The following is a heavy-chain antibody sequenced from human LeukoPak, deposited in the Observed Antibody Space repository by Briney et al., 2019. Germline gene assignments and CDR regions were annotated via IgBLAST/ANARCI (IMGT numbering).Heavy chain of an antibody. CDR2: IYYSGST. Sequence: SETLSLTCTVSGGSISSSSYYWGWIRQPPGKGLEWIGSIYYSGSTYYNPSLKSRVTISVDTSKNQFSLKLSSVTAADTAVYYCARVGMSSSWDPFRDADYWGQGTLVTVSS. CDR1: GGSISSSSYY. V-gene: IGHV4-39*07. CDR3: ARVGMSSSWDPFRDADY. J-gene: IGHJ4*02. D-gene: IGHD6-13*01.